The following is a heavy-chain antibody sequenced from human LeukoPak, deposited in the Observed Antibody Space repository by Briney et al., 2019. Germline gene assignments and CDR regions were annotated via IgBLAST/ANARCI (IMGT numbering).Heavy chain of an antibody. J-gene: IGHJ5*02. CDR1: GGSIXSYY. D-gene: IGHD5-18*01. Sequence: ETLSLTCTXSGGSIXSYYWSWIRQPPGKGLEWIGYIYYSGSTNYNPSLKSRVTISVDTSKNQFSLKLSSVTAADTAVYYCAREYTHNWFDPWGQGTLVTVSS. V-gene: IGHV4-59*01. CDR2: IYYSGST. CDR3: AREYTHNWFDP.